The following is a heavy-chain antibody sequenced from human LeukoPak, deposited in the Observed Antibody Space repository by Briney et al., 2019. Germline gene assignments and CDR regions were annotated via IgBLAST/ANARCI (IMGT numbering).Heavy chain of an antibody. CDR2: IRYDGSKK. CDR1: GFMFSSYG. D-gene: IGHD5-18*01. J-gene: IGHJ4*02. Sequence: GGSLRLSCAASGFMFSSYGMHWVRQAPGKGLEWVAFIRYDGSKKYYADSVKGRFTISRDNSRNTLYLQMKSLRAEDTAVYYCARGGYFLMDTARWGQGTLVTVSS. V-gene: IGHV3-30*02. CDR3: ARGGYFLMDTAR.